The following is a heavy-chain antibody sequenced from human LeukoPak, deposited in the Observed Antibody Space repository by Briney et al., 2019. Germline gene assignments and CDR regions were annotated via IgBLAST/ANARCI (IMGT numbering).Heavy chain of an antibody. J-gene: IGHJ4*02. Sequence: ASVKVSCKASGGTFRSYAISWVRPAPGQGLGWMGGIIPIFGTVNYAQKCQVRVTITADESTSTAYMELSSLRSEDTAVYYCARGEVGATYFDYWGQGTLVTVSS. V-gene: IGHV1-69*13. CDR3: ARGEVGATYFDY. CDR1: GGTFRSYA. D-gene: IGHD1-26*01. CDR2: IIPIFGTV.